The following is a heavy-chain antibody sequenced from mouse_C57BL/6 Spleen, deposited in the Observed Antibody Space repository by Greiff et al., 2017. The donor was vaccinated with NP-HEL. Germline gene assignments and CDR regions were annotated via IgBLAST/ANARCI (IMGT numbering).Heavy chain of an antibody. CDR2: ISNGGGST. CDR1: GFTFSDYY. Sequence: EVMLVESGGGLVQPGGSLKLSCAASGFTFSDYYMYWVRQTPEKRLEWVAYISNGGGSTYYPDTVKGRFTISRDNAKNTLYLQMIRLKSEDTAMYYCARHDGYYWYFDVWGTGTTVTVSS. CDR3: ARHDGYYWYFDV. V-gene: IGHV5-12*01. D-gene: IGHD2-3*01. J-gene: IGHJ1*03.